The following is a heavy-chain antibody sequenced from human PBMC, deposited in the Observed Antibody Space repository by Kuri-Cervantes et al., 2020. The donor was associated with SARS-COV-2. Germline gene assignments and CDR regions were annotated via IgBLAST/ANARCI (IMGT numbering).Heavy chain of an antibody. CDR2: IKQDGSEK. CDR3: ARLLPIVATTNYFDY. V-gene: IGHV3-7*01. CDR1: GFTFSDHY. D-gene: IGHD5-12*01. J-gene: IGHJ4*02. Sequence: GGSLRLSCAASGFTFSDHYMDWVRQAPGKGLEWVANIKQDGSEKYYVDSVKGRLTISRDNAKNSLYLQMNSLRAEDTAVYYCARLLPIVATTNYFDYWGQGTLVTVSS.